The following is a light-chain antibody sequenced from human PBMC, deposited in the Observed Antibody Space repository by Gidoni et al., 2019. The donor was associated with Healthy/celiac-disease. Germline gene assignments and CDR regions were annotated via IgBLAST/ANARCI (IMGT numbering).Light chain of an antibody. CDR1: QSISSW. CDR3: QKYNSYWT. J-gene: IGKJ1*01. V-gene: IGKV1-5*03. CDR2: KAS. Sequence: DIQMTQSPSTLSVSVGDRLTITCRASQSISSWLAWYQQKPGKAPKLLIYKASSLESGVPSRFSGSGSGTEFTLTISSLQADDFATYCCQKYNSYWTFGQGTKVEIK.